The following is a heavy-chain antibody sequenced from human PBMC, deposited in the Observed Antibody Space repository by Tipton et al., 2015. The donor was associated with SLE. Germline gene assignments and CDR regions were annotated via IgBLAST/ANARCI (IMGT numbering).Heavy chain of an antibody. Sequence: TLSLTCTVSGGSISSGTYYWSWIRQNPQKGLEWIGYIYNSGNTHYNPSLKSRVSISVDTSKNQFSLKLSSVTAADTAVYYCAGFWLFGEVTDDYWGQGTLVTVSS. D-gene: IGHD3-3*01. J-gene: IGHJ4*02. CDR2: IYNSGNT. CDR3: AGFWLFGEVTDDY. V-gene: IGHV4-31*03. CDR1: GGSISSGTYY.